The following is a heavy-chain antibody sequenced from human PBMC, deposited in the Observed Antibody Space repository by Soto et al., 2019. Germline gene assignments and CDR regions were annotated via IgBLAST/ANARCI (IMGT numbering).Heavy chain of an antibody. CDR2: IIPIFGTA. J-gene: IGHJ3*02. CDR1: GGTFSSYA. D-gene: IGHD2-15*01. Sequence: QVQLVQSGAEVKKPGSSVKVSCKASGGTFSSYAISWVRQAPGQGLEWMGGIIPIFGTANYAQKFQGRVAITADDTTSTAHMERSSLGSEDTDVDYCADCGGGSCYVDAFDIWGQGTMVTVSS. V-gene: IGHV1-69*12. CDR3: ADCGGGSCYVDAFDI.